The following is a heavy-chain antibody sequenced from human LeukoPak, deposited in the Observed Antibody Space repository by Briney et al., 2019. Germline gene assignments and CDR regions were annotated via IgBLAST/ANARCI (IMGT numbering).Heavy chain of an antibody. CDR3: ARAVSGRFDY. D-gene: IGHD6-19*01. CDR1: GVSMSGYY. CDR2: IDSSGIT. J-gene: IGHJ4*02. V-gene: IGHV4-59*08. Sequence: SETLSPTCTASGVSMSGYYWSWIRQPPGKGLDLIGRIDSSGITVYNAPLKSRVTISIDTSRNQFSLALTSVTAADTAVYYCARAVSGRFDYWGQGTLVTVSS.